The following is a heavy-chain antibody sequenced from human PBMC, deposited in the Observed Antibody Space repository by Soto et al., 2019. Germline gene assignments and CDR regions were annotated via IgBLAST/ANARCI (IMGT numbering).Heavy chain of an antibody. J-gene: IGHJ4*02. V-gene: IGHV3-23*01. D-gene: IGHD3-3*01. CDR3: AKDLAPNYDFWSGYHIDY. Sequence: GGSLRLSCAASGFTFSSYAMSWVRQAPGKGLEWVSAISGSGGSTYYADSVKGRFTISRDNSKNTLYLQMNSLRAEDTAVYYCAKDLAPNYDFWSGYHIDYWGQGTLVTVSS. CDR2: ISGSGGST. CDR1: GFTFSSYA.